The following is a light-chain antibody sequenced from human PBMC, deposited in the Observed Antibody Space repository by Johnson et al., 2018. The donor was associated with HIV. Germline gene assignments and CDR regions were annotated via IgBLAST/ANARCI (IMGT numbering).Light chain of an antibody. CDR3: GTWDSSLSAYV. CDR1: SSYIGNNY. J-gene: IGLJ1*01. Sequence: QSLLTQPPSVSAAPGQKVSISCSGSSSYIGNNYVSSYQQLPGTAPKFLIFDNNKRPSGIPDRFSGSKSGSSATLGIPGLPTGDEADYYCGTWDSSLSAYVFGTGTKVTVL. V-gene: IGLV1-51*01. CDR2: DNN.